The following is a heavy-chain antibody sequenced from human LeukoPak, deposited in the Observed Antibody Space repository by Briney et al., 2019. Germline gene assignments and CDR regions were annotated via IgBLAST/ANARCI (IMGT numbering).Heavy chain of an antibody. CDR2: IIVRASST. Sequence: GGSLRLSCAASGLTFSNLAMTLVRQAPGKGLEWVSAIIVRASSTYYADSVKGRFTISSDNSKKKLFLQMNSLGAEDTAVYYCAKDAQWLALNAFDSWGQGTMVTVSS. D-gene: IGHD6-19*01. J-gene: IGHJ3*02. CDR3: AKDAQWLALNAFDS. CDR1: GLTFSNLA. V-gene: IGHV3-23*01.